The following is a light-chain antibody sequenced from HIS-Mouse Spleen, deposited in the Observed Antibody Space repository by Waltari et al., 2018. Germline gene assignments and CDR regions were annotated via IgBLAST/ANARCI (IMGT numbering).Light chain of an antibody. V-gene: IGKV2-28*01. J-gene: IGKJ3*01. CDR1: QSLLHSNGYNY. CDR2: LGS. CDR3: MQALQTPFT. Sequence: DIVMTQSPLSLHVTPGEPAYISCRSSQSLLHSNGYNYLDWYLQKPGQSPQLLIYLGSNRASGVPDRFSGSGSGTDFTLKISRVEAEDVGVYYCMQALQTPFTFGPGTKVDIK.